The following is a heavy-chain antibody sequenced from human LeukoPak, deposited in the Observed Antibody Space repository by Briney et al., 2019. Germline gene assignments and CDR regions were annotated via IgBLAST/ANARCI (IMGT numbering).Heavy chain of an antibody. D-gene: IGHD2-21*02. J-gene: IGHJ4*02. Sequence: PSETLSLTCTVSGGSISSSSYYWGWIRQPPGKGLEWIGSIYYSGSTYYNPSLKSRVTISVDTSKNQFSLKLSSVTAADTAVYYCARVEVVTAIADYWGQGTLVTVSS. CDR2: IYYSGST. CDR3: ARVEVVTAIADY. CDR1: GGSISSSSYY. V-gene: IGHV4-39*07.